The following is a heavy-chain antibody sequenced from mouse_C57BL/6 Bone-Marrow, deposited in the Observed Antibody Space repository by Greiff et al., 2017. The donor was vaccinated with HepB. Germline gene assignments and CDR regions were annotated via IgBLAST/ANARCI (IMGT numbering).Heavy chain of an antibody. V-gene: IGHV5-6*01. CDR1: GFTFSSYG. D-gene: IGHD2-4*01. J-gene: IGHJ3*01. CDR2: ISSGGSYT. Sequence: EVQRVESGGDLVKPGGSLKLSCAASGFTFSSYGMSWVRQTPDKRLEWVATISSGGSYTYYPDSVKGRFTISRDNAKNTLYLQMSSLKSEDTAMYYCARHYDYDEFAYWGQGTLVTVSA. CDR3: ARHYDYDEFAY.